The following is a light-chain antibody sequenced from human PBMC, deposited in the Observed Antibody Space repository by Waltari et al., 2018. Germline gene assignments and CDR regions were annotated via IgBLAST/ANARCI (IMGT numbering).Light chain of an antibody. CDR1: QSVGGY. CDR2: EAS. J-gene: IGKJ4*01. CDR3: QQRTDSVT. V-gene: IGKV3-11*01. Sequence: EIVLTQSPATLSLSPGEGATLSCRASQSVGGYLDWYQQKPCQAPRLLIYEASKRAAGIPARFSGSGAATDFPPTSTSLEPEDYALYFCQQRTDSVTFGGGTKVEIK.